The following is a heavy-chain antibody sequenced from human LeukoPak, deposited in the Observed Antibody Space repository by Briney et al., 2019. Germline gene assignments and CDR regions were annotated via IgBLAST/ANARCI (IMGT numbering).Heavy chain of an antibody. J-gene: IGHJ3*02. CDR1: GDSISSSIW. V-gene: IGHV4-4*02. CDR3: TRASWFGELLKAFDI. D-gene: IGHD3-10*01. Sequence: TPSETLSLTCAVSGDSISSSIWWSWVRQPPGKGLEWVGEIHHSGSSGSTNYNPSLRSRVTVSVDKSKNQFSLKLSSVTAADTAVYYCTRASWFGELLKAFDIWGQGTMVTVSS. CDR2: IHHSGSSGST.